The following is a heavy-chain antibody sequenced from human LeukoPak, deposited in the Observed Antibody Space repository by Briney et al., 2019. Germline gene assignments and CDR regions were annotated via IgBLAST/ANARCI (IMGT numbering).Heavy chain of an antibody. CDR1: GFTFSNAW. Sequence: GGSPRLSCAASGFTFSNAWMNWVRQAPGKGLEWVGRIKSKTDGGTTDYAAPVKGRFTISRDDSKNTLYLQMNSLKTEDTAVYYCARDWNVGLRASVVNWFDPWGQGTLVTVSS. J-gene: IGHJ5*02. V-gene: IGHV3-15*07. CDR3: ARDWNVGLRASVVNWFDP. D-gene: IGHD1-1*01. CDR2: IKSKTDGGTT.